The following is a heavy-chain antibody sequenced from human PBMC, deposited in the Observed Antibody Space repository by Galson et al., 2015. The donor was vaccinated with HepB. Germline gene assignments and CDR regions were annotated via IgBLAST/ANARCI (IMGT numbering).Heavy chain of an antibody. CDR3: ARRSRNLHENWFDP. CDR1: GGSISSYY. V-gene: IGHV4-59*01. D-gene: IGHD1-7*01. CDR2: IYYSGST. Sequence: SETLSLTCTVSGGSISSYYWSWIRQPPGKGLEWIGYIYYSGSTNYDPSLKSRVTISVDTSKNQFSLKLSSVTAADTAVYYCARRSRNLHENWFDPWGQGTLVTVSS. J-gene: IGHJ5*02.